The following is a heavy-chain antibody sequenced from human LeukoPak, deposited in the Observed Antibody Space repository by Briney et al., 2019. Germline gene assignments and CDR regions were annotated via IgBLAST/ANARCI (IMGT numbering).Heavy chain of an antibody. J-gene: IGHJ3*02. D-gene: IGHD3-9*01. CDR1: GFTFSNDW. CDR3: STEVAVGRCFDPGGFDI. Sequence: GGSLRLSCAASGFTFSNDWMSWVRQAPGKGLEWVGRIKSKTDGRTTDYAAPVKGRFTISRDDSTRTLYLQMNSQKTSHSIAYHCSTEVAVGRCFDPGGFDIWGQGTMVTVSS. V-gene: IGHV3-15*01. CDR2: IKSKTDGRTT.